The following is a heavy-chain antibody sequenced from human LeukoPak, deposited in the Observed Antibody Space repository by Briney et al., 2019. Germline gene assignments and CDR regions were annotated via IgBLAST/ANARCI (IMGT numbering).Heavy chain of an antibody. D-gene: IGHD3-10*01. J-gene: IGHJ4*02. CDR3: ARVGVLWFLDY. V-gene: IGHV4-61*01. Sequence: PSETLSLTCTVSGGSVSSGSYYWSWIRQPPGKGLEWIGYIYYSGSTNYNPSLKSRVTISVDTSKNQFSLKLSSVTAADTAVYYCARVGVLWFLDYWGQGTLVTVSS. CDR2: IYYSGST. CDR1: GGSVSSGSYY.